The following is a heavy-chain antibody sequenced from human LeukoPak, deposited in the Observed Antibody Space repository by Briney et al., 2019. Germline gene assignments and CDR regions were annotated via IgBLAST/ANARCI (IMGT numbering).Heavy chain of an antibody. CDR2: ISSSSSYT. V-gene: IGHV3-11*03. Sequence: GGSLRLSCAASGFSFSDYYMSWMRQAPGKGLEWVSYISSSSSYTNYADSVKGRFTISRDNAKNSLYLQMDSLRDDDTAVYYCARGGANRFDYWGQGTLVTVSS. D-gene: IGHD3-16*01. CDR1: GFSFSDYY. CDR3: ARGGANRFDY. J-gene: IGHJ4*02.